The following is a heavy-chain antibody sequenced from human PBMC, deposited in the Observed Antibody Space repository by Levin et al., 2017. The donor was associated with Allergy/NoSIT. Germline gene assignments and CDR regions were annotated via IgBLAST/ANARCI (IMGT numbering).Heavy chain of an antibody. CDR2: ISYDGSNK. D-gene: IGHD3-22*01. CDR1: GFTFSSYG. Sequence: GGSLRLSCAASGFTFSSYGMHWVRQAPGKGLEWVAVISYDGSNKYYADSVKGRFTISRDNSKNTLYLQMNSLRGEDTAVYYCAKERSSGYPDYWGQGTLVTVSS. CDR3: AKERSSGYPDY. V-gene: IGHV3-30*18. J-gene: IGHJ4*02.